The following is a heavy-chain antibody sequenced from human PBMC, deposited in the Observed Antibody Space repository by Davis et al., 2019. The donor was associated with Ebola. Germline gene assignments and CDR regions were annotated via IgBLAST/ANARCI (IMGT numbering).Heavy chain of an antibody. CDR3: AKSDYGDPHFDY. V-gene: IGHV3-9*01. CDR1: GITFDDYA. CDR2: ISWNSGSI. Sequence: SLKISCAASGITFDDYAMHWVRQAPGKGLEWVSGISWNSGSIGYADSVKGRFTISRDNAKNSLYLQMNSLRAEDTALYYCAKSDYGDPHFDYWGQGTLVTVSS. D-gene: IGHD4-17*01. J-gene: IGHJ4*02.